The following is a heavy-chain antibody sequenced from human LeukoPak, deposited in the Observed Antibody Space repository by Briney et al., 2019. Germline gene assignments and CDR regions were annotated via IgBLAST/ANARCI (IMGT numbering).Heavy chain of an antibody. V-gene: IGHV3-30*02. CDR3: AKEYTPSSPLGELDS. CDR2: IPHDEATS. Sequence: PGGSLRLSCAVSGFNLNSYAMHWVRQAPGKGLEWVAVIPHDEATSFYADSVQGRFTISRDTSTKLLYLQMNSLRVEDTAVYYCAKEYTPSSPLGELDSWGQGTLVTVSS. CDR1: GFNLNSYA. J-gene: IGHJ4*02. D-gene: IGHD6-6*01.